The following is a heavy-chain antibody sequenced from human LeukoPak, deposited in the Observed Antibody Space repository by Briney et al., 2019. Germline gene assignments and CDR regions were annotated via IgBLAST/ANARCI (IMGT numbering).Heavy chain of an antibody. J-gene: IGHJ4*02. CDR3: AALSGVGVKIGFDY. D-gene: IGHD1-26*01. CDR1: GFTFSIYE. CDR2: IYYQGNT. V-gene: IGHV3-66*01. Sequence: PGGSLRLSCSASGFTFSIYEMNWVRQAPGKGLEWVSIIYYQGNTYYADSVKGRFTISRDNSKNTLYLEINNLRAEDTAVYYCAALSGVGVKIGFDYWGQGSLVIVSS.